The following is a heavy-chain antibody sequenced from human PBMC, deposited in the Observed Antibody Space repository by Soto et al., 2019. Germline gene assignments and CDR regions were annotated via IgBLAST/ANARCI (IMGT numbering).Heavy chain of an antibody. CDR1: GFTFSSSA. CDR3: AAYSSGWTGFVY. CDR2: IIVGSGNT. D-gene: IGHD6-19*01. J-gene: IGHJ4*02. V-gene: IGHV1-58*01. Sequence: SVKVSCKASGFTFSSSAVQWVRQARGQRLEWIGWIIVGSGNTNYAQKFQERVTISRDMSTSTAYMELSSLRSEDTAVYYCAAYSSGWTGFVYWGQGALVTVSS.